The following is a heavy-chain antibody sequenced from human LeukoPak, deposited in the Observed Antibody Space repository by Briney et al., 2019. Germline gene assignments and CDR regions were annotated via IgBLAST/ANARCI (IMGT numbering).Heavy chain of an antibody. CDR3: ARETDYYDSSGYNRAFVI. D-gene: IGHD3-22*01. Sequence: PGGSLRLSCAASGFTVSSNYMSWVRQAPGKGLEWVSVIYSGGSTYYADSVKGRFTISRDNSKNTLYLQMNSRRAEDTAVYYCARETDYYDSSGYNRAFVIWGQGTMVTVSS. CDR2: IYSGGST. J-gene: IGHJ3*02. V-gene: IGHV3-53*01. CDR1: GFTVSSNY.